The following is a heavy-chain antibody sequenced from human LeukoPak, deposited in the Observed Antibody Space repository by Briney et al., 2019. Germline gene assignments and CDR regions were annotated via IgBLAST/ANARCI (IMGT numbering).Heavy chain of an antibody. J-gene: IGHJ4*02. CDR3: ARVTIFGVVATFDC. Sequence: GGSLRLSCAASGFTFSSYWMHWVRQDPGKGLVWLSRINSDGRSTSYADSVKGRFTISRDSAKNTLYLQMNSLRAEDTAVYYCARVTIFGVVATFDCWGQGTLVTVSS. CDR1: GFTFSSYW. CDR2: INSDGRST. V-gene: IGHV3-74*01. D-gene: IGHD3-3*01.